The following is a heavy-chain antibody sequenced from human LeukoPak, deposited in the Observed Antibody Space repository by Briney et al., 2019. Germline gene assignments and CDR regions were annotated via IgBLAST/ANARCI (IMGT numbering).Heavy chain of an antibody. CDR2: ISYDGSNN. V-gene: IGHV3-30-3*01. J-gene: IGHJ4*02. Sequence: GGSLRLSCAASGFTFSSYAMHWVRQAPGKGLEWVAVISYDGSNNYYADSVKGRFTISRDNSKNTLYLQMNSLRAEDTAVYYCAREGDSGSFDFDYWGQGTLVTVSS. CDR1: GFTFSSYA. CDR3: AREGDSGSFDFDY. D-gene: IGHD1-26*01.